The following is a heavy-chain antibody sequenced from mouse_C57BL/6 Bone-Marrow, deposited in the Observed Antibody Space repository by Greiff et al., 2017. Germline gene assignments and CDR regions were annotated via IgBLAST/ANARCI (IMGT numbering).Heavy chain of an antibody. CDR2: IDPEIGDT. CDR1: GFNIKDDY. CDR3: SSFGGNYFDF. V-gene: IGHV14-4*01. D-gene: IGHD1-1*02. Sequence: EVQLQQSGAELVRPGASVKLSCTASGFNIKDDYIHWVKQRPEQGLEWIGWIDPEIGDTEYASKFQGKATITSDTSSNTTYLQLRSLKSEDTAVYYCSSFGGNYFDFWGQGTPLTVAS. J-gene: IGHJ2*01.